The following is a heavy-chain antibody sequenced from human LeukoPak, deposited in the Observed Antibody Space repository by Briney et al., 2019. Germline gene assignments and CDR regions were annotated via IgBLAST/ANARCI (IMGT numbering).Heavy chain of an antibody. D-gene: IGHD3-10*01. J-gene: IGHJ4*02. CDR1: GGSISSYY. V-gene: IGHV4-4*07. CDR3: ARLRVDYYGSGRRRSFDY. Sequence: SETLSLTCTVSGGSISSYYWSWIRQPAGKGLEWIGRIYTSGSTNYNPSLKSRVTMSVDTSKNQFSLKLSSVTAADTAVYYCARLRVDYYGSGRRRSFDYWGQGTLVTVSS. CDR2: IYTSGST.